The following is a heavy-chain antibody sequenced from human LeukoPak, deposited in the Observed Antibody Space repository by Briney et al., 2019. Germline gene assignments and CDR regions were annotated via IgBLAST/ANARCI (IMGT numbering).Heavy chain of an antibody. CDR2: IDWDDDK. CDR1: GFSLSTSGMC. CDR3: ARILSGEDYFDY. D-gene: IGHD7-27*01. V-gene: IGHV2-70*11. Sequence: SGPALVKPTQTLTLTCTFSGFSLSTSGMCVSRIRQPPGKALEWLARIDWDDDKYYNTSLKTRLTISKDTSKNQVVLTMTNMDPVDTATYYCARILSGEDYFDYWGQGTLVTVSS. J-gene: IGHJ4*02.